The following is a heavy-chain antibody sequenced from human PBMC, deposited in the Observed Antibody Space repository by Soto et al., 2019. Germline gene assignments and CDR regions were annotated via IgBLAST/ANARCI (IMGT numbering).Heavy chain of an antibody. J-gene: IGHJ5*02. CDR2: INYIGCT. CDR1: GGSISSSDYY. V-gene: IGHV4-39*02. Sequence: SXTLSLTCSVTGGSISSSDYYWGFVRQPPGQGLEWMGSINYIGCTYYASSLKSRVVISADTSKNRFSLKLNSVTAADTAVYYCARLVYCTTTSCQLDPWGQETLLTVSS. CDR3: ARLVYCTTTSCQLDP. D-gene: IGHD2-2*01.